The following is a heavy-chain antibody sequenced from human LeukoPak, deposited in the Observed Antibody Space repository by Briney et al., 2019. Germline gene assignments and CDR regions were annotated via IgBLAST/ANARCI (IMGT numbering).Heavy chain of an antibody. Sequence: GGSLRLSCAASGFTFSSYSMNWVRQAPGKGLEWVSYISSSSSTIYYADSVKGRFTISRDNAKNSLYLQMNSLRAEDTAVYCCARELRYYYGMDVWGQGTTVTVSS. CDR1: GFTFSSYS. CDR2: ISSSSSTI. V-gene: IGHV3-48*01. D-gene: IGHD3-9*01. J-gene: IGHJ6*02. CDR3: ARELRYYYGMDV.